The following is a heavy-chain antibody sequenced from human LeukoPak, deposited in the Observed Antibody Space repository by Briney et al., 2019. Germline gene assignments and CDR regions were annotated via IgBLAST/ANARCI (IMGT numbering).Heavy chain of an antibody. Sequence: PGGSLRLSCAASGFTFSSYAMRWVRQAPGKGLEWVSAISGSGDSTYYADSVKGRFTISRDNSKNTLFLQMNSLRAEDTAVYYCAKGSGTLLAAAATVDYWGQGILVTVSS. CDR2: ISGSGDST. J-gene: IGHJ4*02. CDR3: AKGSGTLLAAAATVDY. CDR1: GFTFSSYA. D-gene: IGHD6-13*01. V-gene: IGHV3-23*01.